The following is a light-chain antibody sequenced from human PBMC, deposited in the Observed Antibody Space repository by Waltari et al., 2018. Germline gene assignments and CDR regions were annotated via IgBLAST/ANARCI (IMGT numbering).Light chain of an antibody. CDR2: EVI. Sequence: QSALTQPASVSGSPGQSITISCTGTSSDVGGYNYVSWYQQPPGKAPKLMLDEVINRYSGVSNRFSGSKSGNTASLTSSVLQAEDEADYSCSSYTSSSTFSVVFGGGTKLTVL. V-gene: IGLV2-14*01. CDR3: SSYTSSSTFSVV. J-gene: IGLJ2*01. CDR1: SSDVGGYNY.